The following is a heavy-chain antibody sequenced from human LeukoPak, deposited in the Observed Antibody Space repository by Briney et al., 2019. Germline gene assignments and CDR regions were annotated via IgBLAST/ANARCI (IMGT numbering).Heavy chain of an antibody. CDR2: IYYSGST. J-gene: IGHJ4*02. Sequence: PSETLSLTCTVSGGSISSSSYYWGWIRQPPGKGLEWIGSIYYSGSTYYNPSLKSRVTISVDPSKNQFSLKLSSVTAADTAVYYCARQITNYYDSSGPFDYWGQGTLVTVSS. D-gene: IGHD3-22*01. V-gene: IGHV4-39*01. CDR1: GGSISSSSYY. CDR3: ARQITNYYDSSGPFDY.